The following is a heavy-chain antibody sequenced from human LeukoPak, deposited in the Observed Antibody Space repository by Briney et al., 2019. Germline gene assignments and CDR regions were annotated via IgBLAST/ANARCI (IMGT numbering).Heavy chain of an antibody. CDR2: IYYSGNT. J-gene: IGHJ4*02. Sequence: SETLSLTCTVAGGSMSSYYWSWIRQPPGEGLEWIGYIYYSGNTNYNPSLKSRVTISVDTSKNQFSLKLSSVTAADTAVYYCARLAGPFDYWGQGTLVTVSS. CDR3: ARLAGPFDY. V-gene: IGHV4-59*01. CDR1: GGSMSSYY.